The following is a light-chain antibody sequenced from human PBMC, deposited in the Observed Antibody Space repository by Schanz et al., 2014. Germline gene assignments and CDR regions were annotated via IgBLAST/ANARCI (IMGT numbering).Light chain of an antibody. CDR1: TNDVGFYNY. V-gene: IGLV2-14*03. Sequence: QSALTQPASVSGSPGQSITISCTGTTNDVGFYNYVSWYQQLPGKAPKLMIYDVHNRPSGISNRFSGSKSGNTASLTISGLQAEDEAHYYCSSYAGKHTLVFGGGTKVTVL. J-gene: IGLJ2*01. CDR3: SSYAGKHTLV. CDR2: DVH.